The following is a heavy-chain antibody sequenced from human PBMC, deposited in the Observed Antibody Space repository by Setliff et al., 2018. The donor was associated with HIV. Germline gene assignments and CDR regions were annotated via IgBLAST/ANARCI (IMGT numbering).Heavy chain of an antibody. CDR3: VRDPIEGSPDYFDY. J-gene: IGHJ4*02. CDR2: IRQDGTDK. Sequence: GGSLRLSCAASGFAFSSHQMSWVRQAPGKGLEWVAKIRQDGTDKYYVDSVKGRFTISRDNAKNSLYLQMNSLRAEDTAIYYCVRDPIEGSPDYFDYWGQGALVTVS. V-gene: IGHV3-7*01. D-gene: IGHD1-26*01. CDR1: GFAFSSHQ.